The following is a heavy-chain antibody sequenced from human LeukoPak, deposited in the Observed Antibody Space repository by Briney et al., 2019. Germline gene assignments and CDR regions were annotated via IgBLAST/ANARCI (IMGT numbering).Heavy chain of an antibody. J-gene: IGHJ4*02. CDR3: AKKPATIKFPFDI. V-gene: IGHV3-23*01. D-gene: IGHD5-24*01. CDR2: ISTTGGYT. CDR1: GFSFSTYD. Sequence: PGGSLRLSCVGSGFSFSTYDMGWVRQTPGKGLEWVSAISTTGGYTEDADSVKGRFTVSRDNSQNTLFLQMHSLRAEDTAVYYCAKKPATIKFPFDIWGQGTLVTASP.